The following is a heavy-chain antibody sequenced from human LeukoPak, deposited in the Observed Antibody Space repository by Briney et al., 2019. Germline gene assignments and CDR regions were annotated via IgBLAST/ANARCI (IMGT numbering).Heavy chain of an antibody. J-gene: IGHJ4*02. CDR2: INHSGST. D-gene: IGHD6-6*01. CDR1: GGSFSGYY. V-gene: IGHV4-34*01. Sequence: KPSETLSLTCAVYGGSFSGYYGSWIRQPPGKGLEWMGEINHSGSTNYNPSLKSRVTISVDTSKNQFSLKLSSVTAADTAVYYCARREYSSSYYYFDYWGQGTLVTVSS. CDR3: ARREYSSSYYYFDY.